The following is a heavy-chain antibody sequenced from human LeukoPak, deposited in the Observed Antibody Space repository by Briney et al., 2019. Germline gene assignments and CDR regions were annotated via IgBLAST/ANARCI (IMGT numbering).Heavy chain of an antibody. CDR2: ISDNGGGT. V-gene: IGHV3-9*01. CDR1: GFNFKDYG. J-gene: IGHJ6*02. Sequence: GGSLRLSCAASGFNFKDYGMHWVRQPPGKGLEWVSSISDNGGGTEYADSVKGRFTISRDNAKNSLYLQLSSLRPEDTALYYCAKHMIATNTFLFYGLDVWGQGTPVTVSS. D-gene: IGHD3-22*01. CDR3: AKHMIATNTFLFYGLDV.